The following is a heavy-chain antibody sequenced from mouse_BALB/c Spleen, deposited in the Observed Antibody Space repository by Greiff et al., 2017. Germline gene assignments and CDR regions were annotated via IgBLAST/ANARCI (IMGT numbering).Heavy chain of an antibody. D-gene: IGHD2-1*01. Sequence: DVKLVESGGGLVQPGVSLKLSCAASGFTFSSYTMSWVRQTPEKRLEWVAYISNGGGSTYYPDTVKGRFTISRDNAKNTLYLQMSSLKSEDTAMYYCARHGNHLYAMDYWGQGTSVTVSS. CDR3: ARHGNHLYAMDY. CDR2: ISNGGGST. J-gene: IGHJ4*01. V-gene: IGHV5-12-2*01. CDR1: GFTFSSYT.